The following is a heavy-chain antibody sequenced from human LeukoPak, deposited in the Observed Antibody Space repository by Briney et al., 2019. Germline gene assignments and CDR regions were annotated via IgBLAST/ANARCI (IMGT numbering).Heavy chain of an antibody. Sequence: QPGGSLRLSCAASGFTFSSYAMSGVRQAPGKGLEWVSAISVRGGSTYYADSVKGRFTISGDNSKNTLYLQMNSLRAEDTAVYYCAKGMAGTGDYWGQGTLVTVSS. CDR2: ISVRGGST. CDR3: AKGMAGTGDY. D-gene: IGHD6-19*01. CDR1: GFTFSSYA. J-gene: IGHJ4*02. V-gene: IGHV3-23*01.